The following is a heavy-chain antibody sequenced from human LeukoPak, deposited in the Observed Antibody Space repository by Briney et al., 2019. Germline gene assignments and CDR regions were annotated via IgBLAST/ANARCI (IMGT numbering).Heavy chain of an antibody. CDR1: GGSISSSNYY. CDR2: IYYRGST. D-gene: IGHD3-22*01. J-gene: IGHJ4*02. V-gene: IGHV4-39*07. CDR3: ARSFTYYYDSSGDFFDY. Sequence: PSETLSLTCTVSGGSISSSNYYWGWIRQLPGKGLEWIGSIYYRGSTYYNPSLKSRITISVDTSKNQFSLRLSSVTAADTAVYYCARSFTYYYDSSGDFFDYWGQGTLVTVSS.